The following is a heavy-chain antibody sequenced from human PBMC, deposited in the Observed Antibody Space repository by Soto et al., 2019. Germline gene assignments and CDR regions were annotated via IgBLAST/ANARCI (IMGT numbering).Heavy chain of an antibody. CDR3: AHRSRAYSSSGAIFDY. D-gene: IGHD6-13*01. V-gene: IGHV2-5*02. CDR1: GFSVSTRGVS. CDR2: IYWDDDK. Sequence: QITLKESGPTLVKPTQTLTLTCTFSGFSVSTRGVSVGWIRQSPGKALEWLALIYWDDDKRYSPSLKSRLTINKDTYKHQVVLTRTNMDPVDTAAYYGAHRSRAYSSSGAIFDYWGQGTLVTVSS. J-gene: IGHJ4*02.